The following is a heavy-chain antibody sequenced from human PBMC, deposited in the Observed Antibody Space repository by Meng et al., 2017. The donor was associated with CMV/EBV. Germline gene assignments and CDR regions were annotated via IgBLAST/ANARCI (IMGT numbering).Heavy chain of an antibody. CDR2: INHSGST. Sequence: GSFSGYYWSWIRQPPGKGLEWIGEINHSGSTNYNPSLKSRVTISVDTSKNRFSLKLSSVTAADTAVYYCARKRQGFRGDYVWNWFDPWGQGTLVTVSS. D-gene: IGHD4-17*01. V-gene: IGHV4-34*01. CDR1: GSFSGYY. J-gene: IGHJ5*02. CDR3: ARKRQGFRGDYVWNWFDP.